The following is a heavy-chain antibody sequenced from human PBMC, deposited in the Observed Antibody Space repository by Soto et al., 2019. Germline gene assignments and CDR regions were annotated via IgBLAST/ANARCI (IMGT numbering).Heavy chain of an antibody. CDR3: AVWFGELSTSLYSYGMDV. CDR2: ISRSGWTI. V-gene: IGHV3-11*01. D-gene: IGHD3-10*01. Sequence: QVQLVESGGGLVKPGGSLRLSCAASGFTFSDYYMSWIRQAPGKGLGGVGYISRSGWTIYYADSVKGRYTISRDNAKNSLYQQLNSLRAEDTAVYYCAVWFGELSTSLYSYGMDVWGQGTTVTVSS. J-gene: IGHJ6*02. CDR1: GFTFSDYY.